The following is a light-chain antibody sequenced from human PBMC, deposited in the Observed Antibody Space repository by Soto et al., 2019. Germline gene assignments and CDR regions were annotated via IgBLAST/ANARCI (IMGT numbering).Light chain of an antibody. CDR2: GAF. J-gene: IGKJ1*01. V-gene: IGKV3-20*01. CDR1: QSVNNK. Sequence: IELTQSPATLSLSPGESATLPCRASQSVNNKVAWYQQKPGQAPRLLIYGAFKRATGIPDRFSGSGSGTDFTLTISRMEPEDFAVYCCQQYGSSPRTFGQGTKVDIK. CDR3: QQYGSSPRT.